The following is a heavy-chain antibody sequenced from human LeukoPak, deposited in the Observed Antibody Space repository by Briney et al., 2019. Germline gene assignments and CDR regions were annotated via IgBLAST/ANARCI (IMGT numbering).Heavy chain of an antibody. CDR3: ARGHGIRNWFDP. CDR1: GGSFSGYY. J-gene: IGHJ5*02. CDR2: INHSGST. D-gene: IGHD1-14*01. V-gene: IGHV4-34*01. Sequence: SETLSLTCAVYGGSFSGYYWSWIRQPPGKGLEWIGEINHSGSTNYNPSLKSRVTISVDTSKNQFSLKLSSVTAADTAVYYCARGHGIRNWFDPWGPGTLVTVSS.